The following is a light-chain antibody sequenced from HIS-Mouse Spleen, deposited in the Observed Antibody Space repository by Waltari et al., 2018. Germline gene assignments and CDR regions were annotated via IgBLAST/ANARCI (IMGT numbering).Light chain of an antibody. V-gene: IGLV2-23*01. CDR3: CSYAGSSKV. J-gene: IGLJ3*02. Sequence: QSALTQPASVSASPGQSSTISCTGTSRDVVSYNLVSWNQQHPGKAPKLMIYEASKRPSGVSNRFSGSKSGNTASLTSSGLQAEDEADYYCCSYAGSSKVFGGGTKLTVL. CDR2: EAS. CDR1: SRDVVSYNL.